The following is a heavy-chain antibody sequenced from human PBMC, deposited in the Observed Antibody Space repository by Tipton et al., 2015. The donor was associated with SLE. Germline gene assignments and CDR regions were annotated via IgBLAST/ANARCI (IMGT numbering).Heavy chain of an antibody. D-gene: IGHD6-19*01. V-gene: IGHV3-30*18. J-gene: IGHJ4*02. CDR1: GFTFSSYG. Sequence: SLRLSCAASGFTFSSYGMHWVRQAPGKGLEWVAAIWYDGNNKYYGDSVKGRFTISRDNSKNTLYLQMNSLRAEDTAVYYCAKTEPQWLVGAVDYWGQGTLVTVSS. CDR3: AKTEPQWLVGAVDY. CDR2: IWYDGNNK.